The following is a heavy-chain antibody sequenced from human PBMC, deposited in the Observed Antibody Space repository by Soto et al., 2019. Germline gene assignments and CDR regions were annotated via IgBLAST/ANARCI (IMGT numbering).Heavy chain of an antibody. CDR2: ISGSGGNT. CDR3: ARDQGGQSGNFIFDH. Sequence: PGGSLRLSCAASGFTFSNYAMSWVRQAPGKGLEWVSAISGSGGNTYYADSVKGRFTISRDNSKNTLYLQMNSLRAEDAAVYYCARDQGGQSGNFIFDHWGQGALVTVSS. D-gene: IGHD1-26*01. CDR1: GFTFSNYA. J-gene: IGHJ4*02. V-gene: IGHV3-23*01.